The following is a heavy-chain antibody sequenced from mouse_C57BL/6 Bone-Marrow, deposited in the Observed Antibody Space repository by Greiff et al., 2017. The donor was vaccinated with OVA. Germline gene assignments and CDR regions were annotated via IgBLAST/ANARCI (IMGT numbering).Heavy chain of an antibody. CDR1: GFNIKDDY. Sequence: EVQLKQSGAELVRPGDSVKLSCTASGFNIKDDYMHWVKERPEQGLEWIGWIDPENGDTEYASKFQGKATITADTSSKTVYLHLSSLTSEDTAVYYCTTYRYWGQGTTLTVSS. CDR2: IDPENGDT. CDR3: TTYRY. J-gene: IGHJ2*01. V-gene: IGHV14-4*01.